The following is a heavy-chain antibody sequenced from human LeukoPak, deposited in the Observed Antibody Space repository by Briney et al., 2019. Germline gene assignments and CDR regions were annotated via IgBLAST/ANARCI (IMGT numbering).Heavy chain of an antibody. CDR2: VDPEDGET. D-gene: IGHD5-12*01. V-gene: IGHV1-69-2*01. J-gene: IGHJ4*02. Sequence: ASVKISCKVSGYTFTDYYMHWVQQAPGKRLEWMGLVDPEDGETIYAEKFQGRVTITADTSTDTAYMELSSLRSEDTGVYYCATALSGNAVGYWGQGTLVTVSS. CDR1: GYTFTDYY. CDR3: ATALSGNAVGY.